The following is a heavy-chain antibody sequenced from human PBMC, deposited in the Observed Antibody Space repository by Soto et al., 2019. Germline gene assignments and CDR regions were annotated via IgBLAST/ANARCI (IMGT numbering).Heavy chain of an antibody. D-gene: IGHD3-9*01. CDR2: IIPIFGTA. CDR1: GGTFSSYA. Sequence: SVKVSCKASGGTFSSYAISWVRQAPGQGLEWMGGIIPIFGTANYAQKFQGRVTITADESTSTAYMELSSLRSDDTAVYYCARDLTPTDYWGQGTLVTVSS. CDR3: ARDLTPTDY. J-gene: IGHJ4*02. V-gene: IGHV1-69*13.